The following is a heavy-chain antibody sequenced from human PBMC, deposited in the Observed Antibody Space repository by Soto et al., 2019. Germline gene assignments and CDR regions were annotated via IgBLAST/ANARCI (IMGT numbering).Heavy chain of an antibody. J-gene: IGHJ3*02. CDR3: ARERGIGGSTAFDI. CDR2: ISSSSSYI. CDR1: GFTFSSYS. Sequence: DVQLVESGGGLVKPGGSLRLSCAASGFTFSSYSMNWVRQAPGKGLEWVSSISSSSSYIYYADSVKGRFTISRDNAKNSLYLQMNSLRAEDTAVYYCARERGIGGSTAFDIWGQGTMVTVSS. V-gene: IGHV3-21*01. D-gene: IGHD3-10*01.